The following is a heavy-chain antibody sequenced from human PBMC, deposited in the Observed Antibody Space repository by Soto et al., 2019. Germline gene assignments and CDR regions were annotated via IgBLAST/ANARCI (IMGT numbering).Heavy chain of an antibody. J-gene: IGHJ6*02. V-gene: IGHV1-69*13. CDR1: GYTFTSYD. CDR2: IIPIFGTA. Sequence: GASVKVSCKASGYTFTSYDINWVRQAPGQGLEWMGGIIPIFGTANYAQKFQGRVTITADESTSTAYMELSSLRSEDTAVYYCARTDTAMVIGYYYYGMDVWGQGTTVTVSS. D-gene: IGHD5-18*01. CDR3: ARTDTAMVIGYYYYGMDV.